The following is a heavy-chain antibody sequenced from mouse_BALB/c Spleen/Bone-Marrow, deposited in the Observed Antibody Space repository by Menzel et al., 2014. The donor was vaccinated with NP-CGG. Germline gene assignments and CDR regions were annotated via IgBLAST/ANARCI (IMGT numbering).Heavy chain of an antibody. CDR1: GDSITSGY. Sequence: EVKLVESGPSLVKPSQTLSLTCSVTGDSITSGYWNWIRKFPGNKLEYMGFISYSSSTYYNPSLKSRISITRGTSKNLYYLQLNSVTTEDSATYYCARSGSSGYHYYAMDYWGQGTSVTVSS. J-gene: IGHJ4*01. CDR3: ARSGSSGYHYYAMDY. D-gene: IGHD3-1*01. CDR2: ISYSSST. V-gene: IGHV3-8*02.